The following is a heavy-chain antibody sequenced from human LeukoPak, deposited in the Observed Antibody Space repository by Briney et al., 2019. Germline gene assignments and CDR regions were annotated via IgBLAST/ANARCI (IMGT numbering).Heavy chain of an antibody. CDR2: INYSGRT. CDR3: ASVNSGYDYAVDY. Sequence: SSETLSLTCTVSGGPISSNNYYWGWIRQPPGKGLEWIGSINYSGRTSYNPSLRSRVTISVDTSKDQFSLRLSSVTAADTAVFYCASVNSGYDYAVDYWGRGTLFTVSS. V-gene: IGHV4-39*01. CDR1: GGPISSNNYY. D-gene: IGHD5-12*01. J-gene: IGHJ4*02.